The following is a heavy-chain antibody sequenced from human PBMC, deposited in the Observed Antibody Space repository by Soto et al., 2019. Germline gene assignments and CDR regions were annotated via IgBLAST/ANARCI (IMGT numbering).Heavy chain of an antibody. D-gene: IGHD6-6*01. CDR3: AKERGIAAPQNYYYYGMDV. Sequence: GGSLRLSCAASGFTFSSYGMHWVRQAPGKGLEWVAVISYDGSNKYYADSVKGRFTISRDNSKNTLYLQMNSLRAEDTAVYYCAKERGIAAPQNYYYYGMDVWGQGTTVTVSS. CDR2: ISYDGSNK. V-gene: IGHV3-30*18. J-gene: IGHJ6*02. CDR1: GFTFSSYG.